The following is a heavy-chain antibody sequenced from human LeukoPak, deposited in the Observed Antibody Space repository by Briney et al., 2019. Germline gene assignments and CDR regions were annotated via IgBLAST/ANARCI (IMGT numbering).Heavy chain of an antibody. CDR2: INPNSGGT. CDR1: GYTFTGYY. CDR3: ARGSYDSSGYYYGY. Sequence: GASVKVSCKASGYTFTGYYMHWVRQAPGRGLEWMGWINPNSGGTNYAQKFQGRVTMTRDTSISTAYMELSRLRSDDTAVYYCARGSYDSSGYYYGYWGQGTLVTVSS. D-gene: IGHD3-22*01. J-gene: IGHJ4*02. V-gene: IGHV1-2*02.